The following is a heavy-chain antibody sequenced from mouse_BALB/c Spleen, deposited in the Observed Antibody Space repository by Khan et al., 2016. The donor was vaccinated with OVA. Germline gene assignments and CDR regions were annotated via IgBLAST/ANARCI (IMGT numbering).Heavy chain of an antibody. CDR2: ISYSGST. CDR1: GDSITSGY. Sequence: EVQLVESGPSLVKPSQTLSLTCSVTGDSITSGYWNWIRKFPGNKLEYMGYISYSGSTYYNPSLKSRISITRDTSKNQYYLQLNSVTSEDTATYSCTRGNYRYDGYFDYWGQGTTLTVSS. J-gene: IGHJ2*01. CDR3: TRGNYRYDGYFDY. V-gene: IGHV3-8*02. D-gene: IGHD2-14*01.